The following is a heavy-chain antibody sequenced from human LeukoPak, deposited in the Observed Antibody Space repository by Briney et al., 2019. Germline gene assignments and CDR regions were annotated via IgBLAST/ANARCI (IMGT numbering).Heavy chain of an antibody. CDR2: INPNSGGT. Sequence: ASVKVSCKASGYTFTGYYMHWVRQAPGQGLEWMGRINPNSGGTNYAQKFQGRVTMTRDTSISTAYMELSRLRSDDTAVYYCLVLPAAGEMDPFHPWREGALVSVSP. CDR3: LVLPAAGEMDPFHP. J-gene: IGHJ5*02. CDR1: GYTFTGYY. V-gene: IGHV1-2*06. D-gene: IGHD2-2*01.